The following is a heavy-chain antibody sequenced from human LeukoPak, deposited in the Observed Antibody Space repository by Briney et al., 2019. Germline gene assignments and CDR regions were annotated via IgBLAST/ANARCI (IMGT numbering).Heavy chain of an antibody. Sequence: PGGSLRLPCAASGFTFSYYSMNWVRQAPGKGLEWVSYISSGGTTYYADSVKGRFTISRDNAKNLLYLQMNSLRAEDTAVYYCARPGYTAGYDIWGQGTLVTVSS. D-gene: IGHD3-9*01. CDR1: GFTFSYYS. J-gene: IGHJ3*02. V-gene: IGHV3-48*04. CDR3: ARPGYTAGYDI. CDR2: ISSGGTT.